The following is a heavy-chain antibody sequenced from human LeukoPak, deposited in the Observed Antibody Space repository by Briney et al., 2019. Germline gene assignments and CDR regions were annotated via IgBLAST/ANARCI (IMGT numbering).Heavy chain of an antibody. CDR3: ATDLKKGDSGCFDY. Sequence: ASVKVSCKASGYTFTSSALNWVRQAPGQGLEWMGWINTNTGNPTYAQGFTGRFVFSLDTSVSTAYLHINSLEAEDTAIYYCATDLKKGDSGCFDYWGQGTLVTVSS. D-gene: IGHD6-19*01. CDR1: GYTFTSSA. CDR2: INTNTGNP. J-gene: IGHJ4*02. V-gene: IGHV7-4-1*02.